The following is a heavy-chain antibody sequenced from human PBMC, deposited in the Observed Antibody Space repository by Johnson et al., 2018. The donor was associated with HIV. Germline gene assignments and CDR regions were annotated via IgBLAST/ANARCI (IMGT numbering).Heavy chain of an antibody. D-gene: IGHD3-22*01. CDR1: AFAFSSYA. CDR3: ARENSSGYHDAFDI. J-gene: IGHJ3*02. CDR2: ISSDGSNK. Sequence: QVQLVESGGGVVQPGKSLRLSCVASAFAFSSYAMHWVRQTPGKGLEWVAVISSDGSNKYFAESVKGRFTISRDNSKNTLYLQMNSLRAEDTAVDYCARENSSGYHDAFDIWGQGTLVTVSS. V-gene: IGHV3-30*04.